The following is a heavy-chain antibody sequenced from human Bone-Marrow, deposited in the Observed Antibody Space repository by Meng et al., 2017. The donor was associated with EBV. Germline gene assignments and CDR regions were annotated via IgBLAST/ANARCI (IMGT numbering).Heavy chain of an antibody. V-gene: IGHV3-15*01. CDR1: GFTFSNAW. Sequence: VQLVVCGGGLVKPGGSLRLSCAASGFTFSNAWMTWVRQAPGKGLEWLGRIKSKTDGGTTDYAAPVKGRFTISRDDSRNMLYLQINSLQIEDSALYYCATESTTFEYWGLGTLVTVSS. CDR3: ATESTTFEY. D-gene: IGHD1-1*01. CDR2: IKSKTDGGTT. J-gene: IGHJ4*02.